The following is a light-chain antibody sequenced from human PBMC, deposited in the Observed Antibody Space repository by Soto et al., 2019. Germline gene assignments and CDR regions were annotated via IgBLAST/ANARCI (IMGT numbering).Light chain of an antibody. V-gene: IGLV2-14*01. J-gene: IGLJ2*01. Sequence: QSALTQPASVSGSPGQTITISCTGTSSDVGGYAYVSWYQQYPGKVPKLVISAVSNRPSGVSHRFSGSRSGNTASLTISGLQAEDEADYHCSSYTSSTTPVFGGGTKLTVL. CDR2: AVS. CDR3: SSYTSSTTPV. CDR1: SSDVGGYAY.